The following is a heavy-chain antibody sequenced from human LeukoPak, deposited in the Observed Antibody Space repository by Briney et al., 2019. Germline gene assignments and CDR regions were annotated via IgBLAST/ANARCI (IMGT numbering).Heavy chain of an antibody. Sequence: ASVKVSCKASGYTFTGYYLHWVRQAPGQGLEWMGWINPKSGGTNYAQKFQGRVTMTRDTSISTAYMELSRLRSDDTAVYYCARRRFPNWFDPWGQGTLVTVSS. CDR3: ARRRFPNWFDP. V-gene: IGHV1-2*02. D-gene: IGHD3-3*01. J-gene: IGHJ5*02. CDR2: INPKSGGT. CDR1: GYTFTGYY.